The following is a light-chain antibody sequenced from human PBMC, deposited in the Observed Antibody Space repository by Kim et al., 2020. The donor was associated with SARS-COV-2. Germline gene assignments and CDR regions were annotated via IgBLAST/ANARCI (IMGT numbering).Light chain of an antibody. CDR1: QSIAIY. CDR3: QQTYSALT. CDR2: GAS. Sequence: DIQMTQSPSSLSASVGDTVTITCRASQSIAIYLNWYQQKPGKAPNLLIYGASALQSGVPSRFSGSRSGTDFTLTISSLQPEDFATYYCQQTYSALTFGPGTKVEIK. J-gene: IGKJ1*01. V-gene: IGKV1-39*01.